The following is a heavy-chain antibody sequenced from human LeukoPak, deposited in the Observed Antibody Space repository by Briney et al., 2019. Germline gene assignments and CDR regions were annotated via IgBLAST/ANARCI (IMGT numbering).Heavy chain of an antibody. J-gene: IGHJ4*02. Sequence: SETLSLTCTVSGGSVSFYYWSWIRQPPGKGLEWIGYIYYSGSTNYSPSLKSRVTISIDTSKNHFSLRLSSVTAADTAVYYCARGALYGLGSYVDYCGQGTLVTVSS. CDR1: GGSVSFYY. CDR2: IYYSGST. CDR3: ARGALYGLGSYVDY. D-gene: IGHD3-10*01. V-gene: IGHV4-59*02.